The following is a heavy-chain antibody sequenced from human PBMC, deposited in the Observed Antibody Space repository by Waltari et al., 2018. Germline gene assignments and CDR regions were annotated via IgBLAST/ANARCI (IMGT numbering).Heavy chain of an antibody. D-gene: IGHD3-10*01. CDR2: IGWNSGAI. CDR1: GFRVDGYA. J-gene: IGHJ4*02. V-gene: IGHV3-9*01. CDR3: VKGGWGFGAFYEQH. Sequence: EVQLVTSGGGLVQPGRSLRLACVGPGFRVDGYARYWVRQLPGKGLEWLSGIGWNSGAIGYADSVRGRFSTYRDNARKSLYLQMGRLRPEDTALYYCVKGGWGFGAFYEQHWGQGIQVTVSS.